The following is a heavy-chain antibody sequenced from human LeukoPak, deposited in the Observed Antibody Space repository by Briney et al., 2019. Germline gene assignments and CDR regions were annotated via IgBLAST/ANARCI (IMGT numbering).Heavy chain of an antibody. CDR2: ISAYNGNT. CDR3: ARDFYDFWSGYPLGSLWDV. V-gene: IGHV1-18*01. D-gene: IGHD3-3*01. J-gene: IGHJ6*04. Sequence: ASVKVSCKASGYTFTSYGISWVRQAPGQGLEWMGWISAYNGNTNYAQKLQGRVTMTTDTSTSTAYMELRSLRSDDTAVYYCARDFYDFWSGYPLGSLWDVWGKGTTVTVSS. CDR1: GYTFTSYG.